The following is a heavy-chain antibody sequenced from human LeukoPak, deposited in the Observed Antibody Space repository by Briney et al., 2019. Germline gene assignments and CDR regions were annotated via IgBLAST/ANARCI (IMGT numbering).Heavy chain of an antibody. CDR3: ARDRYYYDSSGSYLLDY. D-gene: IGHD3-22*01. CDR1: GGSISSYY. Sequence: SETLSLTCTVSGGSISSYYWSWIRQPAGKGLKWIGRIYTSGSTNYNPSLKSRVTMSVDTSKNQFSLKLSSVTAADTAVYYCARDRYYYDSSGSYLLDYWGQGTLVTVSS. CDR2: IYTSGST. J-gene: IGHJ4*02. V-gene: IGHV4-4*07.